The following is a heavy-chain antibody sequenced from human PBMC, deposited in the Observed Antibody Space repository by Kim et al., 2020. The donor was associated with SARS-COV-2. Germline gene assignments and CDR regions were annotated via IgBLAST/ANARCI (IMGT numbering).Heavy chain of an antibody. J-gene: IGHJ4*02. Sequence: GGSLRLSCAASGFTFSSYGMHWVRQAPGKGLEWVAVISYDGSNKYYADSVKGRFTISRDNSKNTLYLQMNSLRAEDTAVYYCARDRRIAVAGSYFDYWGQGTLVTVSS. D-gene: IGHD6-19*01. V-gene: IGHV3-33*05. CDR3: ARDRRIAVAGSYFDY. CDR2: ISYDGSNK. CDR1: GFTFSSYG.